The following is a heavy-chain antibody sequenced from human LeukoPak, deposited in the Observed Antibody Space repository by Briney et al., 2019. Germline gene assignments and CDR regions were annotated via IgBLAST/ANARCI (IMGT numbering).Heavy chain of an antibody. D-gene: IGHD3-10*01. CDR1: GFTFGSYP. V-gene: IGHV3-23*01. CDR2: ITGNGDTT. Sequence: GALRLSCTASGFTFGSYPMYWVRQAPGKGLEWVSAITGNGDTTYYADSMKGRFTLSRDNSKDTLYLQMNSLRAEDTAVYYCASSRAYGFLDYWGQGSLVTVSS. J-gene: IGHJ4*02. CDR3: ASSRAYGFLDY.